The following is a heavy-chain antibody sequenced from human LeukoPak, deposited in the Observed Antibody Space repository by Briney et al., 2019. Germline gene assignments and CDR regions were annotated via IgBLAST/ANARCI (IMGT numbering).Heavy chain of an antibody. V-gene: IGHV4-38-2*02. D-gene: IGHD3-22*01. CDR3: ARDTSGYYSPFGY. CDR1: GYSISSGYY. Sequence: PSETLSLTCAVSGYSISSGYYWGWIRQPPGKGLERIGSIYHSGSTYYNPSLKSRVTISVDTSKNQFSLKLSSVTAADTAVYYCARDTSGYYSPFGYWGQGTLVTVSS. J-gene: IGHJ4*02. CDR2: IYHSGST.